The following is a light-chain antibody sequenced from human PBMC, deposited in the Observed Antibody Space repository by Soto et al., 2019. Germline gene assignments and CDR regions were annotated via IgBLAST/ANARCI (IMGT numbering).Light chain of an antibody. J-gene: IGKJ5*01. V-gene: IGKV3-20*01. CDR3: QQYGSSPPIT. CDR1: QSVSSSY. CDR2: GAS. Sequence: IVLTQSPGTLPLSPGERATLSCSASQSVSSSYLAWYQQKPGQAPRLLIYGASSRATGIPDRFSGSGSGTDFTLTISRLEPEDFAVYYCQQYGSSPPITFGQGTRLEIK.